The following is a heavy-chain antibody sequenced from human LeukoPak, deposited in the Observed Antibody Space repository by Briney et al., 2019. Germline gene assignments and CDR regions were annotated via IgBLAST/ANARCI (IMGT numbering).Heavy chain of an antibody. J-gene: IGHJ4*02. CDR1: GFTFSDYY. CDR2: ISGSGGST. V-gene: IGHV3-23*01. CDR3: ARRGHYDFWSGYFPFDY. D-gene: IGHD3-3*01. Sequence: GGSLRLSCAASGFTFSDYYMSWIRQAPGKGLEWVSAISGSGGSTYYADSVKGRFTISRDNSKNTLYLQMNSLRAEDTAVYYCARRGHYDFWSGYFPFDYWGQGTLVTVSS.